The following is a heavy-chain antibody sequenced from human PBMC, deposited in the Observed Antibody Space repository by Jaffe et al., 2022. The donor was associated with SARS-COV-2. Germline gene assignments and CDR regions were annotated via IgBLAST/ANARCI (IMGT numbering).Heavy chain of an antibody. V-gene: IGHV3-23*01. D-gene: IGHD3-16*01. J-gene: IGHJ2*01. CDR1: GFTFSSYV. CDR3: AKAFSASYWYFDL. Sequence: EVQLLESGGGLVQPGGSLRLSCAASGFTFSSYVMSWVRQAPGKGLQWVSAISGSDGSTYYADSVKGRFTISRDNSKNTLYLQMNGLRAEDTAVYFCAKAFSASYWYFDLWGRGTLVTVSS. CDR2: ISGSDGST.